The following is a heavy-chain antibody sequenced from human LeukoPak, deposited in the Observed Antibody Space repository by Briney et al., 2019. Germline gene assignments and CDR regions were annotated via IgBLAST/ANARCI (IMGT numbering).Heavy chain of an antibody. CDR3: ARTDYDLDY. CDR2: INHSGST. D-gene: IGHD3-16*01. J-gene: IGHJ4*02. CDR1: GESFSGYY. Sequence: SETLSLTCAVYGESFSGYYWSWIRQPPGKGLEWIGEINHSGSTNYNPSLKSRVTISVDTSKNQFSLKLSSVTAADTAVYYCARTDYDLDYWGQGTLVTVSS. V-gene: IGHV4-34*01.